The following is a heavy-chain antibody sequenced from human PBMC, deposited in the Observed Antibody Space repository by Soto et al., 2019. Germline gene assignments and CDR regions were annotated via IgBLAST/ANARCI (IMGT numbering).Heavy chain of an antibody. CDR2: IIPIFGTA. V-gene: IGHV1-69*13. CDR3: SIPPTGAGSPKGVDY. D-gene: IGHD3-10*01. CDR1: GGTFSSYA. Sequence: SVKVSCKASGGTFSSYAISWVRQAPGQGLEWMGGIIPIFGTANYAQKFQGRVTITADESTSTAYMELSSLRSEDTAVYYCSIPPTGAGSPKGVDYWGEGTRATVSS. J-gene: IGHJ4*02.